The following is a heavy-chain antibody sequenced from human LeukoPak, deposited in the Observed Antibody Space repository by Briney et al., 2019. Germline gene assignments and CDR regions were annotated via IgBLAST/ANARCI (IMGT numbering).Heavy chain of an antibody. CDR1: GFIFGETW. CDR2: ISSSGSTI. J-gene: IGHJ4*02. V-gene: IGHV3-11*01. Sequence: GGSLRLSCVGSGFIFGETWMSWVRQAPGKGLEWVSYISSSGSTIYYADSVKGRFTISRDNAKNSLYLQMNSLRAEDTAVYYCARAPLYYDILTGQVFNWGQGTLVTVSS. D-gene: IGHD3-9*01. CDR3: ARAPLYYDILTGQVFN.